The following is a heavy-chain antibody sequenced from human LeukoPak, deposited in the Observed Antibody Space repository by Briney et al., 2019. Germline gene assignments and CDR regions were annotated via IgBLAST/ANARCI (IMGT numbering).Heavy chain of an antibody. Sequence: APVKVSCKASGYTFTGYYMHWVRQAPGQGLEWMGWISPNSGGTNYAQKFQGRVTMTRDTSISTAYMELSRLRSDDTAVYYCARVTSIAAAGIIAVGYWGQGTLVTVSS. V-gene: IGHV1-2*02. CDR3: ARVTSIAAAGIIAVGY. CDR1: GYTFTGYY. CDR2: ISPNSGGT. J-gene: IGHJ4*02. D-gene: IGHD6-13*01.